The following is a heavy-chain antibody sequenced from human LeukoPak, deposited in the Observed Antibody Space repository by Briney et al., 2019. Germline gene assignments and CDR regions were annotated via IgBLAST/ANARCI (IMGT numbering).Heavy chain of an antibody. J-gene: IGHJ4*02. CDR1: GFTFRHYA. CDR2: ISFSGGLT. CDR3: AKITEYCSGGSCYTGDY. Sequence: PGGSLRLSCLASGFTFRHYAMNWVRQAPGKGLEWVSAISFSGGLTYYADSVKGRFTISRDNPKNTLYLEMNSLRAEDTAVYYCAKITEYCSGGSCYTGDYWGQGTLVTVSS. V-gene: IGHV3-23*01. D-gene: IGHD2-15*01.